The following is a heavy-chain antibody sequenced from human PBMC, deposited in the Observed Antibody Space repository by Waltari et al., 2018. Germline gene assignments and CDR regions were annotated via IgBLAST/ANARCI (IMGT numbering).Heavy chain of an antibody. D-gene: IGHD3-3*01. V-gene: IGHV4-39*01. CDR3: ARRVIRFFDY. Sequence: QLQLQESGPGLVKPSETLSLTCTVSGGPISSSSYYWGWIRQPPGKGLEWIGSIYYSGSTYYNPSLKSRVTISVDTSKNQFSLKLSSVTAADTAVYYCARRVIRFFDYWGQGTLVTVSS. CDR2: IYYSGST. J-gene: IGHJ4*02. CDR1: GGPISSSSYY.